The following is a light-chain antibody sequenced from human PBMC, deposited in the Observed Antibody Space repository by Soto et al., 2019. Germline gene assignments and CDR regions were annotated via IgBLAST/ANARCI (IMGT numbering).Light chain of an antibody. Sequence: DIQMTQSPSTLSASLGDRVTITCRASQSISSWLAWYQQKPGKAPNLLIYKASSLESGVPSRFSGSGSGTEFTLTISSLQPDDFATYYCLQYDKSITFGQGTRLEIK. J-gene: IGKJ5*01. CDR3: LQYDKSIT. V-gene: IGKV1-5*03. CDR2: KAS. CDR1: QSISSW.